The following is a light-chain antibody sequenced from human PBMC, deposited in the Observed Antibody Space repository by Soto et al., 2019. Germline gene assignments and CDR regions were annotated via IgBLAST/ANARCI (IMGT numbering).Light chain of an antibody. CDR3: SSHAGRNTYV. CDR1: SSDVGGYNY. V-gene: IGLV2-14*01. CDR2: EVS. J-gene: IGLJ1*01. Sequence: QSVLTQPASVSGSPGQSITISCTGTSSDVGGYNYVSWYQQHPGKAPKLMIYEVSNRPSGVSNRFSGSKSGNTASLTISGLQAEDEADYYCSSHAGRNTYVFGTGTKVTVL.